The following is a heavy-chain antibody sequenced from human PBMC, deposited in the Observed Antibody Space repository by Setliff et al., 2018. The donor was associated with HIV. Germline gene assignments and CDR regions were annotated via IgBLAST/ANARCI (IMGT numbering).Heavy chain of an antibody. Sequence: KPSETLSLTCTVSGGSISISDWSWIRQPPGKGLEWIGCIYTSGNTNYDPSLKSRATISVDTSKNQFSLKLASVTAADTAVYYCARDRHSSGLGSYGPWGPGTLVTVSS. CDR1: GGSISISD. J-gene: IGHJ5*02. V-gene: IGHV4-4*09. CDR3: ARDRHSSGLGSYGP. CDR2: IYTSGNT. D-gene: IGHD3-10*01.